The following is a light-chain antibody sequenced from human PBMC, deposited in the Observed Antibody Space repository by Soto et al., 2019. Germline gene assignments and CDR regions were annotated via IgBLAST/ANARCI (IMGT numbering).Light chain of an antibody. V-gene: IGKV3-20*01. J-gene: IGKJ4*01. CDR1: QSVSSSY. CDR3: QQYGSSRLT. Sequence: EIVLTQSPGTLSLSPGGRATLSCRASQSVSSSYLAWYQQKPGQAPRLLIYGASSRATGIPDRFSGSGSGTDLTLTISRLEPEDFAVYYCQQYGSSRLTFGGGTKVDIK. CDR2: GAS.